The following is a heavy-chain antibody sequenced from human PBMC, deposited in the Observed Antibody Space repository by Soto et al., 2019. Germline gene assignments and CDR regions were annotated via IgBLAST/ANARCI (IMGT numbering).Heavy chain of an antibody. CDR3: ARGGDYGGSFPYYYGMDV. J-gene: IGHJ6*02. Sequence: SETLSLTCTVSGGSISSSSYYWSWIRQHPGKGLEWIGYIYYSGSTYYNPSLKSRVTISVDTSKNQFSLKLSSVTAADTAVYYCARGGDYGGSFPYYYGMDVWGQGTSVTGSS. CDR2: IYYSGST. D-gene: IGHD4-17*01. CDR1: GGSISSSSYY. V-gene: IGHV4-31*03.